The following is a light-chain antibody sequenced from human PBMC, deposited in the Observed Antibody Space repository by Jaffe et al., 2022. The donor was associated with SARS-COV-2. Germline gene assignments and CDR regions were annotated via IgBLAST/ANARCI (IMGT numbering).Light chain of an antibody. V-gene: IGKV2-28*01. CDR3: MQALRGWT. CDR2: LGS. Sequence: DIVMTQSPLSLPVTPGEPASISCRSSQSLLHSNGYNYLDWYLQKPGQSPQLLIYLGSNRASGVPDRFSGSGSGTDFTLKISRVEAEDVGVYYCMQALRGWTFGQGTKVEIK. CDR1: QSLLHSNGYNY. J-gene: IGKJ1*01.